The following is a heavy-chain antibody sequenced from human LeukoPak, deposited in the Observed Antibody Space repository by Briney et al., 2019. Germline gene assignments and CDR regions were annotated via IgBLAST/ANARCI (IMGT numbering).Heavy chain of an antibody. J-gene: IGHJ2*01. CDR3: AREDYDDSGAWYFDL. CDR1: GGSFSGYY. Sequence: SETLSLTCAVYGGSFSGYYWSWICQPPGKGLEWIGEINHSGSTNYNPSLKSRVTISVDKSKNQFSLTLSSVTAADTAVYYCAREDYDDSGAWYFDLWGRGTLVTVSS. CDR2: INHSGST. D-gene: IGHD3-3*01. V-gene: IGHV4-34*01.